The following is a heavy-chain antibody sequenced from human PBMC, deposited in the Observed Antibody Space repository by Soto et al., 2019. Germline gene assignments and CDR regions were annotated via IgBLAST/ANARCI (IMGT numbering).Heavy chain of an antibody. V-gene: IGHV4-4*07. D-gene: IGHD3-3*01. CDR1: GGAISGYY. Sequence: TLSLTCTVSGGAISGYYWTWIRQSAGKGLEWIGRIYSSGGTKYNPSLQSRVTMSLDTSKNQFSLRLSSVTAADTAVYYCARGQRFSDSFDPWGQGTLVTVSS. J-gene: IGHJ5*02. CDR3: ARGQRFSDSFDP. CDR2: IYSSGGT.